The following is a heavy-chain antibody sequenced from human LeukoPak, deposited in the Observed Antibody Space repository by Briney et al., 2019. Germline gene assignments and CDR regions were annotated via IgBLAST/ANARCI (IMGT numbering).Heavy chain of an antibody. V-gene: IGHV3-21*01. D-gene: IGHD6-6*01. CDR3: ARVIAARGVFDY. J-gene: IGHJ4*02. Sequence: GGSLRLSCAASGFTFSSYSMNWVRQAPGKGLEWVSSISSSSSYIYYADSVKGRFTISRDNAKNSLYLQMNSLRAEDTAVYYCARVIAARGVFDYWGQGTLVTVSS. CDR2: ISSSSSYI. CDR1: GFTFSSYS.